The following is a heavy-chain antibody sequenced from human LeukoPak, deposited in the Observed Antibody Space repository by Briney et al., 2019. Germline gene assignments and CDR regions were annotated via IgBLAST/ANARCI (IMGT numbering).Heavy chain of an antibody. J-gene: IGHJ4*02. D-gene: IGHD3-22*01. V-gene: IGHV4-39*01. Sequence: SETLSLTCTVSGGSISNNNYYWGWIRQPPGKGLEWIGNIYYTGSTYYDLSLKSRVTISVDTSKNQFSLKLSSVTAADTAVYYCARHRGDYYDSSGSFDYWGQGTLVTVSS. CDR1: GGSISNNNYY. CDR3: ARHRGDYYDSSGSFDY. CDR2: IYYTGST.